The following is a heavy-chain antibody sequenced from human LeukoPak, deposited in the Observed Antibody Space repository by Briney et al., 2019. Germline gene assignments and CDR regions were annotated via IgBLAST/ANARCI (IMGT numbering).Heavy chain of an antibody. V-gene: IGHV1-69*05. CDR1: GGTSSSYA. J-gene: IGHJ6*03. CDR2: IIPIFGTA. CDR3: ARGRYYYYYMDV. Sequence: SVKVSCKASGGTSSSYAISWVRQAPGQGLEWMGGIIPIFGTANYAQKFQGRVTITTDESTSTAYMELSSLRSEDTAVYYCARGRYYYYYMDVWGKGTTVTVSS.